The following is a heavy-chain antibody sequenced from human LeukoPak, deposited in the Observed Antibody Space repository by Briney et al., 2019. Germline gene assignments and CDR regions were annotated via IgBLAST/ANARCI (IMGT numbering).Heavy chain of an antibody. D-gene: IGHD1-26*01. J-gene: IGHJ4*02. CDR3: AKDRGMVGASVRAFDY. CDR1: GFTFRNHA. V-gene: IGHV3-23*01. Sequence: GGSLRLSCAASGFTFRNHAMNWVRQAPGKGVGWVSVISGSGETTYYADPVKGRFTISRDNSQNTLYLQMSSLRGEDTALYYCAKDRGMVGASVRAFDYWGQGTLVTVSS. CDR2: ISGSGETT.